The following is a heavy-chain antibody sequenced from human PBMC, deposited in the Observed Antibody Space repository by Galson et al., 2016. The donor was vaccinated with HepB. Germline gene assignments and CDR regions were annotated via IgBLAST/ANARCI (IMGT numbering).Heavy chain of an antibody. Sequence: SLRLSCAASGITFRDHYMAWIRQAPGKGLEWIAYISNTANTIYYADSVKGRFTISRDNAENSVFLQMNSLRAEDTAVYYCAKDMGSTSSRGHGMDVWGQGTTVTVSS. CDR2: ISNTANTI. CDR3: AKDMGSTSSRGHGMDV. D-gene: IGHD2-2*01. CDR1: GITFRDHY. V-gene: IGHV3-11*01. J-gene: IGHJ6*02.